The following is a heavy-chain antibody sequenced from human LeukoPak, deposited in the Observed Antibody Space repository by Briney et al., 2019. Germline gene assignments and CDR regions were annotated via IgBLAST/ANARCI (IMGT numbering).Heavy chain of an antibody. J-gene: IGHJ4*02. CDR2: ISSSSNYI. Sequence: GGSLRLSCAASGFNFSSYSMDWVRQATGKGRQWVSSISSSSNYIYYADSVKGRFTISRDKAKNSLYPQMYSLRVEGTAVSYCARDGRGFKRPEDYWGQGTLVTVSS. CDR1: GFNFSSYS. D-gene: IGHD5-24*01. CDR3: ARDGRGFKRPEDY. V-gene: IGHV3-21*01.